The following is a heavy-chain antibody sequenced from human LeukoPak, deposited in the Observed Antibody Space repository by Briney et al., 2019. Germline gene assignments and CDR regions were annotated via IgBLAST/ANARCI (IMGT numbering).Heavy chain of an antibody. CDR2: ISAYNGNT. Sequence: ASVKVSCKASGYTFTSYGISWLRQAPRQGLEWMGWISAYNGNTNYAQKLQGRVTMTTDTSTSTAYMELRSLRSDDTAVYYCAREFYDSSGAVWFDPWGQGTLVTVSS. V-gene: IGHV1-18*01. J-gene: IGHJ5*02. CDR3: AREFYDSSGAVWFDP. CDR1: GYTFTSYG. D-gene: IGHD3-22*01.